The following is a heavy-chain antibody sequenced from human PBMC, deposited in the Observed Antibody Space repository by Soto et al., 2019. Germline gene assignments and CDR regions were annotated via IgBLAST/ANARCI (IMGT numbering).Heavy chain of an antibody. CDR2: VDWNSGST. V-gene: IGHV3-9*01. D-gene: IGHD6-25*01. CDR1: GFTFDDFA. J-gene: IGHJ6*02. Sequence: GGSLRLSCAASGFTFDDFAMHWVRQAPGKGLEWVSGVDWNSGSTAHADSAKGRFTISRDIARNSLYLQMNSLRAEDTALYYCVKGRGSYEVKFGMDVWGQGTTVTVSS. CDR3: VKGRGSYEVKFGMDV.